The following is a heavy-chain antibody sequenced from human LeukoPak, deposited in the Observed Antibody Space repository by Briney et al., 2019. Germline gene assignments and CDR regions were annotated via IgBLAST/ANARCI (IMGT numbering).Heavy chain of an antibody. J-gene: IGHJ6*02. Sequence: ASVKVSCKASGYTFTSYGISWVRQAPGQGLEWMGWISAYNGNTNYAQKLQGRVTMTTDTSTSTAYMELRSLRSDDTAVYYCARLGYRSGGSCAYYYYGMDVWGQGTTVTVSS. CDR1: GYTFTSYG. V-gene: IGHV1-18*01. D-gene: IGHD2-15*01. CDR3: ARLGYRSGGSCAYYYYGMDV. CDR2: ISAYNGNT.